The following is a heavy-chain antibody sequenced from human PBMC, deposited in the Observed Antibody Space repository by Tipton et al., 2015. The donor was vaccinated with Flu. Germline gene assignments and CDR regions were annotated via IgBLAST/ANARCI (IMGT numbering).Heavy chain of an antibody. D-gene: IGHD1-26*01. V-gene: IGHV4-61*02. CDR3: ARGGWEPHGGWFDP. CDR2: IYTGGGT. Sequence: TLSLTCIVSGGSISLGAYYWTWIRQPAGKPLEWIGRIYTGGGTQYNPSLKSRVTISLDKSRNQFSLTLKSMTTADTAVFYCARGGWEPHGGWFDPWGQGILVTVSS. CDR1: GGSISLGAYY. J-gene: IGHJ5*02.